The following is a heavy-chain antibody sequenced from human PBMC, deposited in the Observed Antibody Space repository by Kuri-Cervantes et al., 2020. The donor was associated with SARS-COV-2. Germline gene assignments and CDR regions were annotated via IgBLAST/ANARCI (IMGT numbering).Heavy chain of an antibody. CDR1: GGTFSSYA. CDR2: IIPILGIA. Sequence: SVKVSCKASGGTFSSYAISWVRQAPGHGREWMGRIIPILGIANYAQKFLGRVTITADKSTSTAYMELSSLRSEDTAVYYCAREAYSSRWNYFDYWGQGTLVPSPQ. D-gene: IGHD6-13*01. CDR3: AREAYSSRWNYFDY. V-gene: IGHV1-69*04. J-gene: IGHJ4*02.